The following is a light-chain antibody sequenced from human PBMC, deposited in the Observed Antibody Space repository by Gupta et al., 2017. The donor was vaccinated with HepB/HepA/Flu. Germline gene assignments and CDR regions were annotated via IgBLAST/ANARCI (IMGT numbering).Light chain of an antibody. Sequence: AIQMTQSPSSRSASVGDRVTITSWAIQGIRNDLGWYQQKPGKAPKLLIYAASSLQSGVPSMFSGSGSGTDFTLTISSRQPEDLAAYYCLQVYNSPPMCSFGQGTRLEIK. J-gene: IGKJ2*04. CDR2: AAS. V-gene: IGKV1-6*01. CDR3: LQVYNSPPMCS. CDR1: QGIRND.